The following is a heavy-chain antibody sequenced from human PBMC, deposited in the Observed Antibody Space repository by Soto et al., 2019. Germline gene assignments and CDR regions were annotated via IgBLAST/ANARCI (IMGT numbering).Heavy chain of an antibody. J-gene: IGHJ4*02. Sequence: QVQLVESGGGLVKPGGSLRLSCAASGFTFSDYYMSWIRQAPGKGLEWVSYISSSSSYTNYADSVKGRFTISRDNAKNSLYLQMNSLRAEDTAVYYCASALPLWGWLPENWGQGTLVTVSS. D-gene: IGHD5-12*01. CDR2: ISSSSSYT. V-gene: IGHV3-11*06. CDR1: GFTFSDYY. CDR3: ASALPLWGWLPEN.